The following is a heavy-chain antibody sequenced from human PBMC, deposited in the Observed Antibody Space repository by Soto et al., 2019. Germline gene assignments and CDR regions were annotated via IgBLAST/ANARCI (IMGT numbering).Heavy chain of an antibody. CDR3: AICMGGRVYYYYFGIDV. D-gene: IGHD2-15*01. CDR1: GFTFSGFP. V-gene: IGHV3-30-3*01. J-gene: IGHJ6*02. Sequence: GGSLRLSCAASGFTFSGFPMHWVRQAPGKGLEWVAVISYDGNNTYYADSVRGRSTNSRDNSKNTLYLEMNGLRPDDTSVYYCAICMGGRVYYYYFGIDVWGQGTTVTVSS. CDR2: ISYDGNNT.